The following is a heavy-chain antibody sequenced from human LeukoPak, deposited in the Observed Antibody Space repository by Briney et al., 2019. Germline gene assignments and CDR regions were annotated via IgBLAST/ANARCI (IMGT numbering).Heavy chain of an antibody. Sequence: GGSLRLSCAASGFTVSSNYRSGVRQAPGKGLEWVSVIYSGGSIYYADSVKGRFTISRDNSKNTLYLQMNSLRAEDTAVYYCARGGGYSGYDNFDYWGQGTLVTVSS. CDR3: ARGGGYSGYDNFDY. CDR2: IYSGGSI. V-gene: IGHV3-53*01. D-gene: IGHD5-12*01. J-gene: IGHJ4*02. CDR1: GFTVSSNY.